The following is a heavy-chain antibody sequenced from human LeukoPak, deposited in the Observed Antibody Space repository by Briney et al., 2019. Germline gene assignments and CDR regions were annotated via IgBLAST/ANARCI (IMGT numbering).Heavy chain of an antibody. CDR2: MNPNSANT. D-gene: IGHD3-22*01. J-gene: IGHJ4*02. Sequence: GASVKVSCKASGYTFTSYGISWVRQAPGHGLEWMGWMNPNSANTGYAQNFQGRVSMTRDTSLRTAYLELRSLTSEDTAVYYCTRSASSGYGDLDYWGQGTLVTVSS. CDR3: TRSASSGYGDLDY. CDR1: GYTFTSYG. V-gene: IGHV1-8*02.